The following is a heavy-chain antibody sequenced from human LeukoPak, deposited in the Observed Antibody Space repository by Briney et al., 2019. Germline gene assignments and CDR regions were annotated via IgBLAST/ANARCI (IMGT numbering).Heavy chain of an antibody. V-gene: IGHV3-23*01. J-gene: IGHJ4*02. CDR2: ISASGGRT. Sequence: GGSLRLSCAASGFTFSSYTMSWVRQAPGKGLEWVSGISASGGRTYYTDSVKGRFTISRDNSKNTLYLQMNSLRAEDTAVYYCARELFDFDYWGRGTLVTVSS. D-gene: IGHD3-10*01. CDR3: ARELFDFDY. CDR1: GFTFSSYT.